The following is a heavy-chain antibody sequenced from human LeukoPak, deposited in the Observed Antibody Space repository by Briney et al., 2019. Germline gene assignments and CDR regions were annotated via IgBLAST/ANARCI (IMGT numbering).Heavy chain of an antibody. V-gene: IGHV1-2*02. CDR1: GYTFTGYY. CDR2: INPNSGGT. D-gene: IGHD3-3*01. Sequence: ASVKVSCKASGYTFTGYYMHWVRQAPGQGLEWMGWINPNSGGTNYAQKFQGRVTMTRDTSISTAYMELSRLRSDDTAVYYCARDMEDYDFWSGYYRYYYYYYMDVWGKGTTVTVSS. CDR3: ARDMEDYDFWSGYYRYYYYYYMDV. J-gene: IGHJ6*03.